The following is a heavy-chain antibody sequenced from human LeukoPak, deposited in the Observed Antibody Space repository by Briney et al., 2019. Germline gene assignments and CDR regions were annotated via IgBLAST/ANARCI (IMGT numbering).Heavy chain of an antibody. CDR2: IYYSGSP. CDR3: ATSTRVGPYYYYGMDV. Sequence: PAQTLSLTCTVSGGSISSCDYYWSWIRQPPGRGLKWIGNIYYSGSPYYNPYVKSHVPISVDTSKNQFYLKLSSVTAGDTAVYNCATSTRVGPYYYYGMDVWGQGTTVTVSS. D-gene: IGHD1-26*01. V-gene: IGHV4-30-4*01. J-gene: IGHJ6*02. CDR1: GGSISSCDYY.